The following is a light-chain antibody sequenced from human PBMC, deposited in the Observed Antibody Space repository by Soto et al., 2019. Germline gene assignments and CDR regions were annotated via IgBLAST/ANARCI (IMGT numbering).Light chain of an antibody. CDR3: MQVLQTPYT. Sequence: DIVMTQSPLSLPVIPGEPASISCRSSGDLQRSHGYSYLDWYLQKPGQSPQLLIYLGSNRASGVPERFSGSGSDTDFTLKISRVEAEDVGVYYCMQVLQTPYTFGQGTRLEIK. CDR2: LGS. V-gene: IGKV2-28*01. J-gene: IGKJ2*01. CDR1: GDLQRSHGYSY.